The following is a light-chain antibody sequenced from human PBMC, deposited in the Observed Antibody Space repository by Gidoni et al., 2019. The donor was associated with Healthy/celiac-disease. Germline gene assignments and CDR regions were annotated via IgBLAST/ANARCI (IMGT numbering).Light chain of an antibody. J-gene: IGKJ1*01. CDR2: DAS. CDR3: QQSYSTPGT. V-gene: IGKV1-39*01. Sequence: DIQMTQPPSSLAASVGDRVTITCRASQSISSYLNWYQQKPGKAPKLLIYDASSLQSGVPSRFSGSGSGTDFTLTISSLQPEDFATYYCQQSYSTPGTFGQGTKVEIK. CDR1: QSISSY.